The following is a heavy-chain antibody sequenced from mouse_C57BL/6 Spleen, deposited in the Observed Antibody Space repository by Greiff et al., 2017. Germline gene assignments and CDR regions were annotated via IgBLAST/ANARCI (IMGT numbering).Heavy chain of an antibody. Sequence: QVQLQQSGAELVMPGASVKLSCKASGYTFTSYWMHWVKQRPGQGLEWIGEIDPSDSYTNYNQKFKGKSTLTVDKSSSTAYMQLSSLTSEDSAVYYCARMRMDGYYPYFDYWGQGTTLTVSS. V-gene: IGHV1-69*01. J-gene: IGHJ2*01. D-gene: IGHD2-3*01. CDR3: ARMRMDGYYPYFDY. CDR1: GYTFTSYW. CDR2: IDPSDSYT.